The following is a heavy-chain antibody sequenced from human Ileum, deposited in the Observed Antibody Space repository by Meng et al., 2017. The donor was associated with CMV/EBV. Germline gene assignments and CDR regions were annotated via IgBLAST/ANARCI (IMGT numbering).Heavy chain of an antibody. J-gene: IGHJ4*02. CDR1: GDSTSGFF. CDR3: AKEQSIGIAVTGIFDF. V-gene: IGHV4-4*07. Sequence: QVQMQEAGPGLVKRSETLSLTCTVSGDSTSGFFWSWIRQPAGKGREWIGRIYSSGSTFYNPSLESRVTMSIDTSKNQFSLRLASVTAADTAVYFCAKEQSIGIAVTGIFDFWGQGALVTVSS. D-gene: IGHD6-19*01. CDR2: IYSSGST.